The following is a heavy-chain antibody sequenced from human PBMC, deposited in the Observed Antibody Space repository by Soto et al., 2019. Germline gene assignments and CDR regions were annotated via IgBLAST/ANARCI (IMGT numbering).Heavy chain of an antibody. CDR1: GFTFSSYW. J-gene: IGHJ3*02. CDR2: IKQDGSEK. V-gene: IGHV3-7*01. CDR3: ARDYCSGGSCYVDDAFDI. Sequence: GGSLRLSCAASGFTFSSYWMSWVRQAPGKGLEWVANIKQDGSEKYYVDSVKGRFTISRDNAKNSLYLQMNSLRAEDTAVYYCARDYCSGGSCYVDDAFDIWGQGTMVTVSS. D-gene: IGHD2-15*01.